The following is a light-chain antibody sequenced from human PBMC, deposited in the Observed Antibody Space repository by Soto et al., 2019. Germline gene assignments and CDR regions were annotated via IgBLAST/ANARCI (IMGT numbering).Light chain of an antibody. CDR3: SSFVAGNNYWV. Sequence: QSVLTQPPSPSGSPGGAVTIACTGTSSDVGGYDYVAWFQQHPGKDPKLIIYEVTKRPSGVPDRFSASKSGNTASLTVSGLQAEDEADYYCSSFVAGNNYWVFGGGTKVTV. CDR2: EVT. J-gene: IGLJ3*02. V-gene: IGLV2-8*01. CDR1: SSDVGGYDY.